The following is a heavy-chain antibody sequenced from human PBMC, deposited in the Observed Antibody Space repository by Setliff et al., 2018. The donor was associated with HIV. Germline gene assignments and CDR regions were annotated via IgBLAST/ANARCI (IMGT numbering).Heavy chain of an antibody. Sequence: ASETLSLTCTVSGASITSSYWTWIRQSPGRGLEYLGYIYYSGDSNYSPSLKSRLSMSLDASTSQFSLRLNSLTAADTAMYYCARFARDPTDWGRGNLVTVSS. V-gene: IGHV4-59*08. CDR3: ARFARDPTD. J-gene: IGHJ4*02. CDR1: GASITSSY. CDR2: IYYSGDS.